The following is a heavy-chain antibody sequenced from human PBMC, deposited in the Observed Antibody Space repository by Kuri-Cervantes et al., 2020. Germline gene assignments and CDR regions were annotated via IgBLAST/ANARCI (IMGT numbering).Heavy chain of an antibody. CDR2: IIPIFGTA. V-gene: IGHV1-69*06. Sequence: SVKITCKASGGTFSSYAISWVRQAPGQGLEWMGGIIPIFGTANYAQKFQGRVTITADKSTSTAYMELSSLRSDDTAVYYCARESSYQPLYDWGQGTLVTVSS. CDR1: GGTFSSYA. J-gene: IGHJ4*02. D-gene: IGHD2-2*01. CDR3: ARESSYQPLYD.